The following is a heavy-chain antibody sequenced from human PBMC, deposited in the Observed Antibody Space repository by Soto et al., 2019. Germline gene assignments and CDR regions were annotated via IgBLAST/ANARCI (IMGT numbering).Heavy chain of an antibody. D-gene: IGHD5-12*01. V-gene: IGHV3-48*03. J-gene: IGHJ4*02. Sequence: GGSLRLSCAASRFTFSTYEMNWVRQAPGKGLEWVSYISTSGSTVYYADSVKGRFTISRDNTRNSLYLQMNSLRDEDTALYYCVRYCRTTLCNGVATRTFDYWGQGTLVTVS. CDR3: VRYCRTTLCNGVATRTFDY. CDR1: RFTFSTYE. CDR2: ISTSGSTV.